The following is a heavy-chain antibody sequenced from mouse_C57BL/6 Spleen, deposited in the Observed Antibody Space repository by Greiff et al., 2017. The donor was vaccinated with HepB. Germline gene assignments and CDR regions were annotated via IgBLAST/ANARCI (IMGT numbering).Heavy chain of an antibody. J-gene: IGHJ3*01. CDR2: INPSNGGT. Sequence: QVQLQQPGTELVKPGASVKLSCKASGYTFTSYWMHWVKQRPGQGLEWLGNINPSNGGTNYNEKFKSKATLTVDKSSSTAYMQLSSLTSEDSAVYYCARPDYGYEEVWFAYWGQGTLVTVSA. V-gene: IGHV1-53*01. D-gene: IGHD2-2*01. CDR3: ARPDYGYEEVWFAY. CDR1: GYTFTSYW.